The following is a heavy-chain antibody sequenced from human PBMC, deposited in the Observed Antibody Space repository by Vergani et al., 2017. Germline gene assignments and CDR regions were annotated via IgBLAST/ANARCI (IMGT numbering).Heavy chain of an antibody. CDR3: ASTLWFGDYFDY. J-gene: IGHJ4*02. Sequence: QVQLQQWGAGLLKPSETLSLTCTVSGGSISSYYWSWIRQPPGKGLEWIGYIYYSGSTNYKPSLKSRVTISVDTSKNQFSLKLSSVTAADTAVYYCASTLWFGDYFDYWGQGTLVTVSS. V-gene: IGHV4-59*08. CDR2: IYYSGST. CDR1: GGSISSYY. D-gene: IGHD3-10*01.